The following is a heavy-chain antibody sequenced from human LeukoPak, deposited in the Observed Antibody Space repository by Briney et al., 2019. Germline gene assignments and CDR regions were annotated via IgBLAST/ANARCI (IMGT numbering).Heavy chain of an antibody. J-gene: IGHJ4*02. D-gene: IGHD3-9*01. CDR1: GFTFTSSA. CDR2: IVVGSGNT. V-gene: IGHV1-58*02. Sequence: GTSVKVSCKASGFTFTSSAMQWVRQARGQRLEWIGWIVVGSGNTNYAQKFQERVTITRDMSTSTAYMELSSLRSEDTAVYYRAAAYYDILTGHFPFDYWGQGTLVTVSS. CDR3: AAAYYDILTGHFPFDY.